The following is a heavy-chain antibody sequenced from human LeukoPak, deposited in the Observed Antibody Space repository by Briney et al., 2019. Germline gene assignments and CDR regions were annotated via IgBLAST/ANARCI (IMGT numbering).Heavy chain of an antibody. CDR2: ISSSSSYI. V-gene: IGHV3-21*01. CDR3: ARASHYYDSQPHEISWAFDI. CDR1: GFTFSSYS. D-gene: IGHD3-22*01. Sequence: GGSLRLSCAASGFTFSSYSMNWVRQAPGKGLEWVSSISSSSSYIYYADSVKGRFTISRDNAKNSLYLQMNSLRAEDTAVYYCARASHYYDSQPHEISWAFDIWGQGAMVTVSS. J-gene: IGHJ3*02.